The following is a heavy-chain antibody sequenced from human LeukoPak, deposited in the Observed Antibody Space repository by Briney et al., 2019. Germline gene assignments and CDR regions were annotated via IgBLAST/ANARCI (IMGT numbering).Heavy chain of an antibody. CDR3: AKVSDCSSTSCYSIDY. Sequence: PGRSLRLSCAASGFTFSSYAMHWVRQAPGKGLEWVAVISYDGSNKYYADSVKGRFTISRDNSKNTLYLQMNSLRAEDTAVYYCAKVSDCSSTSCYSIDYWGQGTLVTVSS. V-gene: IGHV3-30-3*01. CDR1: GFTFSSYA. J-gene: IGHJ4*02. CDR2: ISYDGSNK. D-gene: IGHD2-2*01.